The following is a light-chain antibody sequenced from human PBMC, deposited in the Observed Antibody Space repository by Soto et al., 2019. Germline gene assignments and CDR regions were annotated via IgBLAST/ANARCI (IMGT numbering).Light chain of an antibody. CDR1: QSVLYSSNNKNY. CDR2: WAS. V-gene: IGKV4-1*01. Sequence: DIVMTQSPDSLAVSLGERATINCKSSQSVLYSSNNKNYLAWYRQSPGQPPQVLIYWASIRESGVPDRFSGSGSGTDFTLTISSLQAEDVAVYYCQQYYNTPFTFGPGTKVNIK. CDR3: QQYYNTPFT. J-gene: IGKJ3*01.